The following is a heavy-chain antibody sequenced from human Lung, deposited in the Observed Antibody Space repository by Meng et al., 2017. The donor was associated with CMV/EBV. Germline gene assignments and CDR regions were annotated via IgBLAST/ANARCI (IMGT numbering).Heavy chain of an antibody. CDR1: GDSITSYY. CDR2: ISASGNT. V-gene: IGHV4-4*07. D-gene: IGHD6-13*01. J-gene: IGHJ5*02. Sequence: VQTHEGRPRVVEPSDPLALTCPVSGDSITSYYWSWIRHPAGKGLEWIGRISASGNTRYNPSLQSRVTMSVDTSKNQFSLKLSSVTAADTAVYYCARDFGSSWYPNWFDPWGQGTLVTVSS. CDR3: ARDFGSSWYPNWFDP.